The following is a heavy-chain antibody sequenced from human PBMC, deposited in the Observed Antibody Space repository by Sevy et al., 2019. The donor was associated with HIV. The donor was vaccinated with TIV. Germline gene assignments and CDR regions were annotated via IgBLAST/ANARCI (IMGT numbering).Heavy chain of an antibody. CDR2: INQDERHI. CDR3: ARDPDWGALDR. Sequence: GESLRLSCEVSGFTFSDFWMTWVRQSPGKGLEWVAYINQDERHINLLDSVRGRFTISRGNAKNSLYLQMDSLRAEDTAIYYCARDPDWGALDRWGQGTLVTVSS. V-gene: IGHV3-7*01. J-gene: IGHJ5*02. CDR1: GFTFSDFW. D-gene: IGHD7-27*01.